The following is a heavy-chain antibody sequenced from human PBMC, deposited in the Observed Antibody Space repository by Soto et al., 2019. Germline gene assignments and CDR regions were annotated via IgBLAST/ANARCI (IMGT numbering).Heavy chain of an antibody. J-gene: IGHJ6*02. Sequence: PGGSLRLSCAASGFTFSSYWMSWVRQAPGKGLEWVANIKQDGSEKYYVDSVKGRFTISRDNAKNSLYLQMNNLRAEDTAVYYCARDPRYSSGWYLYYYYGMDVWGQGTTVTVSS. CDR2: IKQDGSEK. D-gene: IGHD6-19*01. V-gene: IGHV3-7*03. CDR1: GFTFSSYW. CDR3: ARDPRYSSGWYLYYYYGMDV.